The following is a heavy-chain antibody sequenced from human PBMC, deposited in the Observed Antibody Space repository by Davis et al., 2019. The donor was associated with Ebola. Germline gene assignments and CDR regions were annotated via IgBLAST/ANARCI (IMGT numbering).Heavy chain of an antibody. V-gene: IGHV4-59*01. Sequence: MPSETLSLTCTVSGGSISSYCWNWIRQPPGKGLEWIGYIDDSGSTNFNPSLKSRVAMSVDTSKNQFSLKLSSVTAADTAVYYCARHGAYCTNGVCYIRNMYYFDYWGQGTLVTVSS. D-gene: IGHD2-8*01. J-gene: IGHJ4*02. CDR3: ARHGAYCTNGVCYIRNMYYFDY. CDR2: IDDSGST. CDR1: GGSISSYC.